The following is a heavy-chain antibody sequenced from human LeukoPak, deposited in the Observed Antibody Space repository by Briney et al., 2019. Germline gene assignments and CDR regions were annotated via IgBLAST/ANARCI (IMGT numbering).Heavy chain of an antibody. CDR1: GFTFSSYG. J-gene: IGHJ3*02. D-gene: IGHD3-22*01. V-gene: IGHV3-33*06. CDR2: IWYDGSNK. CDR3: AKDPLPVITTGWDFDI. Sequence: PGRSLRLSCAASGFTFSSYGMHWVRQAPGKGLDWVAVIWYDGSNKYYADSVKGRFTISRDNSKNTLYLQMNSLRAEDTAVYYCAKDPLPVITTGWDFDIWGQGTMVTVSS.